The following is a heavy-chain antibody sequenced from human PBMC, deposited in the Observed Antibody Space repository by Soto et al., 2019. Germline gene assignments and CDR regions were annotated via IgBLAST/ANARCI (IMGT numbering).Heavy chain of an antibody. Sequence: EGRLVESGGGLVKPEESLRLSCAASGFIFRNAWMNWVRQAPGKGLEWVGRVKSKIDDETTDYAAPVKGRFTITRDDSNSVVYLKMNSLNIEDTAVYFCTTSKGSAVGAFDYWGPGTVVTVSS. CDR3: TTSKGSAVGAFDY. J-gene: IGHJ4*02. V-gene: IGHV3-15*07. D-gene: IGHD1-26*01. CDR2: VKSKIDDETT. CDR1: GFIFRNAW.